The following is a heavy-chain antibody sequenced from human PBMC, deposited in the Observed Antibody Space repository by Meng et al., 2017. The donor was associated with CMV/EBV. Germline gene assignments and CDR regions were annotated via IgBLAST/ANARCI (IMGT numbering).Heavy chain of an antibody. CDR3: ARAALRSYYDLWVGRGCWFDP. CDR2: INHSGST. Sequence: SETLSLTCAVYGGSISGYYWSWIRQPPGKGLEWIGEINHSGSTNYNPSLKSRVTISVDTSKNQFSLKLSSVTAAGTAVYYCARAALRSYYDLWVGRGCWFDPWGQGTLVTVSS. D-gene: IGHD3-3*01. V-gene: IGHV4-34*01. CDR1: GGSISGYY. J-gene: IGHJ5*02.